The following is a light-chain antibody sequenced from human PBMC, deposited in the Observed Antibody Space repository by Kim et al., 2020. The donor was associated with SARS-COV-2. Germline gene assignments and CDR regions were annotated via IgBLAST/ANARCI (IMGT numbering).Light chain of an antibody. CDR3: CSYAGSSTYV. Sequence: GQAIPISCTGTSRDVGSYNLVSWYQQHPGKAPKLMIYEGSKRPSGVSNRFSGSKSGNTASLTISGLQAEDEADYYCCSYAGSSTYVFGTGTKVTVL. CDR1: SRDVGSYNL. CDR2: EGS. V-gene: IGLV2-23*01. J-gene: IGLJ1*01.